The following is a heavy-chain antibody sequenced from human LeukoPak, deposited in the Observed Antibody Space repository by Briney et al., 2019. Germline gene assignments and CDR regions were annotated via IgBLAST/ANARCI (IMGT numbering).Heavy chain of an antibody. Sequence: GGSLRLSCAASGFTFSGSAVHWVRQASGKGLEWVGRIRSKANSYATVYAASVKGRFTISRDDSKNTAYLQMNSLKTEDTAVYYCSRGDDFNWFDPWGQGTLVTVSS. J-gene: IGHJ5*02. CDR3: SRGDDFNWFDP. CDR1: GFTFSGSA. V-gene: IGHV3-73*01. D-gene: IGHD3-3*01. CDR2: IRSKANSYAT.